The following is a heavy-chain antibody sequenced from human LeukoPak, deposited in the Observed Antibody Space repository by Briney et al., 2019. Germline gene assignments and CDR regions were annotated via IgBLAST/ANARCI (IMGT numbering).Heavy chain of an antibody. Sequence: ASVKVSCKASRGTFSSYAISWVRQAPGQGLEWMGWISAYNGNTNYAQKLQGRVTMTTDTSTSTAYMELRSLRSDDTAVYYCARGAARITGTTGCWFDPWGQGTLVTVSS. V-gene: IGHV1-18*01. D-gene: IGHD1-7*01. CDR2: ISAYNGNT. J-gene: IGHJ5*02. CDR3: ARGAARITGTTGCWFDP. CDR1: RGTFSSYA.